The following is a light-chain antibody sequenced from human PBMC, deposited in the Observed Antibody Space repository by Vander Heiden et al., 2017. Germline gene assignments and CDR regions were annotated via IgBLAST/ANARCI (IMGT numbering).Light chain of an antibody. CDR3: QQDNNCPLT. CDR1: QSVSSN. Sequence: EIVITQSPATLSVSPGERATLSCRASQSVSSNLAWYQQKPGQAPRLLIYGASTRATGIPARFSGSGSGTEFTLTISSLQSEDFAVYYCQQDNNCPLTFGGGTKVEIK. CDR2: GAS. V-gene: IGKV3-15*01. J-gene: IGKJ4*01.